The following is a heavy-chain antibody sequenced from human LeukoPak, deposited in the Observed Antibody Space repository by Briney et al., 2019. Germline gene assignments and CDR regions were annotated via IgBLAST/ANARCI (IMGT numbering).Heavy chain of an antibody. CDR1: GYTFTGYY. CDR3: ARQSLRNFDY. CDR2: INPNTGDT. V-gene: IGHV1-2*02. J-gene: IGHJ4*02. D-gene: IGHD5/OR15-5a*01. Sequence: ASVKVSCKPSGYTFTGYYIHYVRQPLGQGLEWMGWINPNTGDTKYAQKFQGRVTMTRDTSISTAYMELSRLRSDDTTVYYCARQSLRNFDYWGQGTLVTVSS.